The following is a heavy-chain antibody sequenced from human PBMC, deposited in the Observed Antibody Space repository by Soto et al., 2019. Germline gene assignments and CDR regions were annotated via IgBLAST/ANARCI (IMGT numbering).Heavy chain of an antibody. Sequence: ASVKVSCKASGYTFTSYGISWVRQAPGQGLEWMGWISAYNGNTNYARKLKGRVTMTTETSTSTAYMELRSLRSDDTAVYYCARDNRQYYDILTGYYNRGAFDIWGQGTMVTVSS. D-gene: IGHD3-9*01. V-gene: IGHV1-18*01. CDR2: ISAYNGNT. CDR3: ARDNRQYYDILTGYYNRGAFDI. J-gene: IGHJ3*02. CDR1: GYTFTSYG.